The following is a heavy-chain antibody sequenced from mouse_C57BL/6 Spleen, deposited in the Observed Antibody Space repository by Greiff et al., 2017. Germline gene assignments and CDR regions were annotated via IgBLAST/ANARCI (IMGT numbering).Heavy chain of an antibody. Sequence: QVQLQQSGPELVKPGASVKISCKASGYAFSSSWMNWVKQRPGKGLEWIGRIYPGDGDTNYNGKFKGKATLTADKFSSTAYMQLSSLTSEDSTVYFCAKLEFYWGQGTLVTVSA. V-gene: IGHV1-82*01. J-gene: IGHJ3*01. CDR1: GYAFSSSW. CDR3: AKLEFY. CDR2: IYPGDGDT.